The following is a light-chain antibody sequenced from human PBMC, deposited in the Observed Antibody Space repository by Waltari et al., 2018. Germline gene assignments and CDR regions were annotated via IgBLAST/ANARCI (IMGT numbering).Light chain of an antibody. CDR2: GRN. CDR3: FSRDSGGYV. J-gene: IGLJ1*01. Sequence: SSELTQDPAVSVALGQTVRITCQGDILRTYFASWYKQRPGQAPTLVMFGRNTRPSGIPDRFSGHTSGITASLAITGAQAEDEAYYYCFSRDSGGYVIGPGTSVTVL. V-gene: IGLV3-19*01. CDR1: ILRTYF.